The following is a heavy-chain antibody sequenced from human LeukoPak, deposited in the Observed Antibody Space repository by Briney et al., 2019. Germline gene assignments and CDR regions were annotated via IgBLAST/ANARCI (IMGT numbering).Heavy chain of an antibody. CDR3: ARVGTTCYYQL. Sequence: PGGSLRLSCAASGFTVSSNYMSWVRQAPGKGLEWVSLIYSGDRTYYADSVKGRFTISRDNSKNTLYLQINSLRAEDTAVYYCARVGTTCYYQLWGQGTLVTVSS. D-gene: IGHD3-9*01. CDR1: GFTVSSNY. CDR2: IYSGDRT. J-gene: IGHJ4*02. V-gene: IGHV3-53*01.